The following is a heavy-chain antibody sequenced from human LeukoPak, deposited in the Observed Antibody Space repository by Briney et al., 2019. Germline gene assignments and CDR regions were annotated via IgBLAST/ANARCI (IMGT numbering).Heavy chain of an antibody. D-gene: IGHD1-14*01. CDR1: GYTFTGYY. J-gene: IGHJ4*02. CDR2: INPDSGAT. Sequence: GASVKVSCKASGYTFTGYYMHWVRQAPGQGHGWMGWINPDSGATNYAQRFQGRVTMTRDTSISTAYMELSKLRSDDTALYYCARSEMADYWGQGTLVTVSS. CDR3: ARSEMADY. V-gene: IGHV1-2*02.